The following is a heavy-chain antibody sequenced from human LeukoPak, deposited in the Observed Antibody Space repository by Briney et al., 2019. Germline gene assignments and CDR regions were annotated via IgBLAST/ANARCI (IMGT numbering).Heavy chain of an antibody. D-gene: IGHD2-2*01. V-gene: IGHV3-74*01. CDR3: ARGSVVPAASDY. Sequence: GGSLRPSCAASGFTFSSYWMHWVRQAPGKGLVWVSRINSDGSSTSYADSVKGRFTISRDNAKNTLYLQMNSLRAEDTAVYYCARGSVVPAASDYWGQGTLVTVSS. J-gene: IGHJ4*02. CDR2: INSDGSST. CDR1: GFTFSSYW.